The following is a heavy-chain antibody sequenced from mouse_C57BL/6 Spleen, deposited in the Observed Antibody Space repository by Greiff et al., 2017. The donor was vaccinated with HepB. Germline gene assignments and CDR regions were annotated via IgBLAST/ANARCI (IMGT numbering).Heavy chain of an antibody. CDR3: ARWGYYYGSSYWYFDV. V-gene: IGHV1-22*01. Sequence: VQLQQSGPELVKPGASVKMSCKASGYTFTDYNMHWVKQSHGKSLEWIGYINPNNGGTSYNQKFKGKATLTVNKYSSTAYMELRSLTSEDSAVYYCARWGYYYGSSYWYFDVWGTGTTVTVSS. D-gene: IGHD1-1*01. CDR2: INPNNGGT. CDR1: GYTFTDYN. J-gene: IGHJ1*03.